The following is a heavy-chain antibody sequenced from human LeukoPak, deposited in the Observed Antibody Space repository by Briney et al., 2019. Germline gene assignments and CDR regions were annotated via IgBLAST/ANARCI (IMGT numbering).Heavy chain of an antibody. D-gene: IGHD5-18*01. J-gene: IGHJ4*02. V-gene: IGHV3-23*01. CDR1: GFTFSSYA. CDR3: ARGEIWLPFDY. Sequence: GGSLRLSCAASGFTFSSYAMSWVRQAPGKGLEWVSAISGSGGSTYYADSVEGRFTISRDNSKNTLYLQMNSLRAEDTAVYYCARGEIWLPFDYWGQGTLVTVSS. CDR2: ISGSGGST.